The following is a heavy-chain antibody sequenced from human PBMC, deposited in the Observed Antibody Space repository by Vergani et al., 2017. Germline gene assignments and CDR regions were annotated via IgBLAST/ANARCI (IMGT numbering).Heavy chain of an antibody. J-gene: IGHJ4*02. CDR1: GGSISSSNW. Sequence: QVQLQESGPGLVKPPGTLSLTCAVSGGSISSSNWWSWVRQPPGKGLEWIGEIYHSGSTNYNPSLKSRVTISVDKSKHQFSLKLSSVTAADTAVYYCARDVGYCSGGSCYSRYFDYWGQGTLVTVSS. D-gene: IGHD2-15*01. CDR2: IYHSGST. V-gene: IGHV4-4*03. CDR3: ARDVGYCSGGSCYSRYFDY.